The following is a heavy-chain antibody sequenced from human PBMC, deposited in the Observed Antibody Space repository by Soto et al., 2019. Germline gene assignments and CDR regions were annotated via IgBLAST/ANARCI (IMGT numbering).Heavy chain of an antibody. CDR3: ARAYGGDLDFDL. J-gene: IGHJ4*02. CDR2: INTGSGNT. Sequence: QVQLVQSGAEVKKPGASVKVSCKASGYTFTNYAMHWVRQAPGQRLEWMGCINTGSGNTKYSQKFQGRVTITRDTSENTAYMELTSLISEDTAVYYCARAYGGDLDFDLWGQGTLVTVSS. V-gene: IGHV1-3*04. CDR1: GYTFTNYA. D-gene: IGHD3-10*01.